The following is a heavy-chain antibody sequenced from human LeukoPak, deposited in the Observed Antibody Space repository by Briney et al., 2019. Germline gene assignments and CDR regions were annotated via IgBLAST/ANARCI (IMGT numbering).Heavy chain of an antibody. CDR2: INHSGST. CDR1: GGSISSSSYY. Sequence: SETLSLTCTVSGGSISSSSYYWGWIRQPPGTGLEWIGEINHSGSTNYNPSLKGRVTISVDTSKNQFSLKLSSVTAADTAVYYCAGRTVTVTIFSTPNYYYYSMDVWGKGTTVTISS. D-gene: IGHD3-9*01. CDR3: AGRTVTVTIFSTPNYYYYSMDV. V-gene: IGHV4-39*07. J-gene: IGHJ6*03.